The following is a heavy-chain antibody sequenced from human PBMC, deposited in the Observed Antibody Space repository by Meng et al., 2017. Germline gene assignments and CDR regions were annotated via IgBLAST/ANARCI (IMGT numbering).Heavy chain of an antibody. CDR1: GFTFSSYA. CDR3: ASMGY. CDR2: ISYDGSNK. D-gene: IGHD3-10*01. J-gene: IGHJ4*02. V-gene: IGHV3-30*01. Sequence: QLQLWGSGGGVVQPGRSLRLSCAASGFTFSSYAMHWVRQAPGKGLEWVAVISYDGSNKYYADSVKGRFTISRDNSKNTLYLQMNSLRAEDTAVYYCASMGYWGQGTLVTVSS.